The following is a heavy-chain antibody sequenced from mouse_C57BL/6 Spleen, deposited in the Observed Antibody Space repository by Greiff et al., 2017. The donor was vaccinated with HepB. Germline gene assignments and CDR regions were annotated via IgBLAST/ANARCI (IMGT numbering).Heavy chain of an antibody. CDR3: ARDDYYGSSYGAMDY. CDR1: GFTFSDYY. D-gene: IGHD1-1*01. J-gene: IGHJ4*01. V-gene: IGHV5-16*01. CDR2: INYDGSST. Sequence: EVHLVESEGGLVQPGSSMKLSCTASGFTFSDYYMAWVRQVPEKGLEWVANINYDGSSTYYLDSLKSRFIISRDTAKNILYLQMSSLKSEDTATYYCARDDYYGSSYGAMDYWGQGTSVTVSS.